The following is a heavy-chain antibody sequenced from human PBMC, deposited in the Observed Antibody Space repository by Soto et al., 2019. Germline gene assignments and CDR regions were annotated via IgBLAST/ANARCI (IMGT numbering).Heavy chain of an antibody. CDR3: ARVSGSYYYGMDV. D-gene: IGHD1-26*01. Sequence: QVQLQESGPGLVKPSGTLSLTCAVSGGSISSSNWWSWVRQPPGKGLEWIGEIYHSGSTNYNPSLKSRVTIPVDKSKNQFSLKLSAVTAADTAVYYCARVSGSYYYGMDVWGQGTTVTVSS. CDR1: GGSISSSNW. CDR2: IYHSGST. V-gene: IGHV4-4*02. J-gene: IGHJ6*02.